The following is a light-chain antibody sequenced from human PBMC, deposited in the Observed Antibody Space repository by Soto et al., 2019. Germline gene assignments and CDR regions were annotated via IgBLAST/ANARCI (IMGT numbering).Light chain of an antibody. CDR1: QSVSSSY. CDR2: GAS. CDR3: QQYGSFMTT. V-gene: IGKV3-20*01. J-gene: IGKJ2*01. Sequence: EIVLTQSPGTLSLSPGERATLSCRASQSVSSSYLAWYQQKPGQAPRLLIYGASSRATGIPARFSGSGAGTDFTLTIRRLEPEDFEVYYCQQYGSFMTTFRQGTTLEIK.